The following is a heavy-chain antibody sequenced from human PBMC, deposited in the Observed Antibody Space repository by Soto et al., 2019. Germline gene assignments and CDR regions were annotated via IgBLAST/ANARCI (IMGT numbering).Heavy chain of an antibody. CDR2: ISGSGGST. CDR3: AKDLEKYYYAVDAFDI. J-gene: IGHJ3*02. Sequence: GGSLRLSCAASGFTFSSYAMSWVRQAPGKGLEWVSAISGSGGSTYYADSVKGRFTISRDNSKNKLYLQMNSLRAEDTAVYYCAKDLEKYYYAVDAFDIWGQGTMVTVSS. V-gene: IGHV3-23*01. CDR1: GFTFSSYA. D-gene: IGHD3-10*01.